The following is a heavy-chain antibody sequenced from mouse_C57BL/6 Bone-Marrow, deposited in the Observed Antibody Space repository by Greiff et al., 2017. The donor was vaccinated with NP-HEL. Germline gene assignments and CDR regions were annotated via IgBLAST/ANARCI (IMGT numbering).Heavy chain of an antibody. CDR1: GFSLTSYG. V-gene: IGHV2-6*01. D-gene: IGHD2-2*01. CDR2: IWGVGST. CDR3: AIYYCYDGAWFAY. J-gene: IGHJ3*01. Sequence: VQLQESGPGLVAPSQSLSITCTVSGFSLTSYGVDWVRQSPGKGLEWLGVIWGVGSTNYNSALKSRLRISKDNSKSQVFLKMNSLQTDDTAMYYCAIYYCYDGAWFAYWGQGTLVTVSA.